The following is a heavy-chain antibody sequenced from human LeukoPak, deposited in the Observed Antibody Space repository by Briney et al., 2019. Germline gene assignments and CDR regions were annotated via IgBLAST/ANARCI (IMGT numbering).Heavy chain of an antibody. Sequence: SETLSLTCTVSGGSISSYYWSWIRQPPGKGLEWIGYIYYSGSTNYNPSLKSRVTISVDTSKNQFSLKLGSVTAADTAVYYCARGFRGTADYWGQGTLVTVSS. CDR3: ARGFRGTADY. V-gene: IGHV4-59*12. D-gene: IGHD1-1*01. CDR1: GGSISSYY. J-gene: IGHJ4*02. CDR2: IYYSGST.